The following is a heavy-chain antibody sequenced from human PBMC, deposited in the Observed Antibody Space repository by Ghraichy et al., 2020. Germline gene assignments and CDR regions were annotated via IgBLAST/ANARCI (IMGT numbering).Heavy chain of an antibody. V-gene: IGHV3-23*01. CDR3: ATGRLAITAAPFDN. J-gene: IGHJ4*02. Sequence: VSTISGSAETTYHADSVKGRFTISRDNYENMVYLQMSSLRAEDTATYYCATGRLAITAAPFDNWGQ. CDR2: ISGSAETT. D-gene: IGHD6-13*01.